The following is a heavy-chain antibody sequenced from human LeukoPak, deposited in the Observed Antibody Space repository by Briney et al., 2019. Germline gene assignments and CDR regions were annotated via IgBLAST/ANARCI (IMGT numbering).Heavy chain of an antibody. D-gene: IGHD6-13*01. J-gene: IGHJ4*02. CDR3: ARDIAAAGIDY. CDR1: GGSISSYY. Sequence: SETLSLTCTVSGGSISSYYWSWIRQPRGKGLEWIGYIYYSGSTNYNPSLKSRVTISVDTSKNQFSLKLSSVTAADTAVYYCARDIAAAGIDYWGQGTLVTVSS. CDR2: IYYSGST. V-gene: IGHV4-59*01.